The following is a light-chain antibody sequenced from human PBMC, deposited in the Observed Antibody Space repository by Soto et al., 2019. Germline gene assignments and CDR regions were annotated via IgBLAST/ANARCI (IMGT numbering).Light chain of an antibody. Sequence: DIQMTQYPSSVSASVGDRVTFTCRASQGISSWLAWYQQKPGQAPKVLIYAASSGQSGVPSSSSGSGSGTGFTLTIRSLQPEDFVTYYCQQANSFPFTFGPGTKVDIK. CDR1: QGISSW. V-gene: IGKV1-12*01. CDR3: QQANSFPFT. CDR2: AAS. J-gene: IGKJ3*01.